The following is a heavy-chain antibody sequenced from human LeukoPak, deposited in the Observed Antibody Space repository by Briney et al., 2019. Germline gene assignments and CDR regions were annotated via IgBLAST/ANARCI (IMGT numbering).Heavy chain of an antibody. Sequence: SETLSLTCTVSGGSISSSHYYWGWIRQPPGKGLEGIGNIFYSGSTYYNPSLKSRVTMSVDTSKNQFSLKLTSVTAADTAVYYCARGTESLEDAFDIWGQGTMVTVSS. CDR1: GGSISSSHYY. CDR3: ARGTESLEDAFDI. V-gene: IGHV4-39*07. D-gene: IGHD3-3*01. CDR2: IFYSGST. J-gene: IGHJ3*02.